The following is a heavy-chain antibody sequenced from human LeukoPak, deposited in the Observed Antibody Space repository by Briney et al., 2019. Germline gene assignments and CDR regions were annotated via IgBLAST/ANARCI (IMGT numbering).Heavy chain of an antibody. CDR2: IKSKTDGGTT. V-gene: IGHV3-15*01. J-gene: IGHJ5*02. Sequence: GGSLRLSCAASGFSFSNAWMNWVRQARGKGLEWVGRIKSKTDGGTTDYAAPVKGRFTISRDDSKNTLYLQMNSLKTEDTAVYYCTTGGNMVRGVFYWFDPWGQGTLVTVSS. D-gene: IGHD3-10*01. CDR1: GFSFSNAW. CDR3: TTGGNMVRGVFYWFDP.